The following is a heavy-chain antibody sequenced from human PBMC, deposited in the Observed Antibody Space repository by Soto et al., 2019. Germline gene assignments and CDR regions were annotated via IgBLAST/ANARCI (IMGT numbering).Heavy chain of an antibody. Sequence: ASVKGSCKTSGYTFTCFDISWVRQAPGQGLEWMGWISAYNGNTNYAQKLQGRVTMTTDTSTSTAYMELRSLRSDDTAVYYCARAVSHFYSYYSTDVWGKGTTVTVSS. D-gene: IGHD3-3*02. CDR2: ISAYNGNT. CDR1: GYTFTCFD. V-gene: IGHV1-18*01. CDR3: ARAVSHFYSYYSTDV. J-gene: IGHJ6*03.